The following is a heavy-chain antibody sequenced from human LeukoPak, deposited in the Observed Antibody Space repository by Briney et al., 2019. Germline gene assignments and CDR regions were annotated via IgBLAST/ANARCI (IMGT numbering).Heavy chain of an antibody. D-gene: IGHD6-6*01. CDR1: GGTFSSYA. V-gene: IGHV1-69*13. J-gene: IGHJ3*02. Sequence: GASVKVSCKASGGTFSSYAISWVRQAPGQGLEWMGGIIPIFGTANYAQKFQGRVTITADESTSTAYMELSSLRSEDTAVYYCATPARLEYSSSSSAFDIWGQGTMVTVSS. CDR3: ATPARLEYSSSSSAFDI. CDR2: IIPIFGTA.